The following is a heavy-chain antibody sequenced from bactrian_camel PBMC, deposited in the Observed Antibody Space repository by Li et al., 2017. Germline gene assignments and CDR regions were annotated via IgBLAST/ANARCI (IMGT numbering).Heavy chain of an antibody. CDR1: EFHFAKSD. V-gene: IGHV3S53*01. CDR3: ATGDNSIAARPDNV. CDR2: ISSDGTT. D-gene: IGHD1*01. Sequence: QLVESGGASVQAGGSLRLSCLAAEFHFAKSDMGWYRQAPGKKCEQVSTISSDGTTSYADSVKGRFTISRDNARNTVHLQMNNLKSEDTAVYYCATGDNSIAARPDNVRGQGTQVTVS. J-gene: IGHJ4*01.